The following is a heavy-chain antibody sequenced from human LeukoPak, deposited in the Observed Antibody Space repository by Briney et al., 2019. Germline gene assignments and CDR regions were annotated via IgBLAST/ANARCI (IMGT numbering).Heavy chain of an antibody. CDR3: AVFPGIVGATPLRNDAFDI. CDR2: INPNSGGT. J-gene: IGHJ3*02. V-gene: IGHV1-2*02. CDR1: GYTFTDYY. Sequence: SVKVSCKASGYTFTDYYMHWVRQAPGQGLEWMGWINPNSGGTNYTQNFQGRVTMTRDTSISTAYMALSRLRSDDTAVYYCAVFPGIVGATPLRNDAFDIWGQGTMVTVSS. D-gene: IGHD1-26*01.